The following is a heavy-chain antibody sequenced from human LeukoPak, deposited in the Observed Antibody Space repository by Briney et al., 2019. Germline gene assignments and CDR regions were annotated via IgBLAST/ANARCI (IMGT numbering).Heavy chain of an antibody. CDR3: ARSKRFDI. J-gene: IGHJ3*02. V-gene: IGHV3-30-3*01. D-gene: IGHD4-11*01. CDR2: ISHDGSNK. Sequence: GGSLRLSCAASGFTFSSYAMHWVRQAPGKGLEWVAVISHDGSNKYYADSVKGRFTISRDNSKNTLYLQMNSLRAEDTAVYYCARSKRFDIWGQGTMVTVSS. CDR1: GFTFSSYA.